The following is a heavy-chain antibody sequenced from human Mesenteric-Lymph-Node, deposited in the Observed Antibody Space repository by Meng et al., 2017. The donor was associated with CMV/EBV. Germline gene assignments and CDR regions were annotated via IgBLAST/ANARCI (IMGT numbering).Heavy chain of an antibody. J-gene: IGHJ4*02. V-gene: IGHV3-66*02. D-gene: IGHD1-26*01. CDR2: IYSGGST. CDR1: GFMFSTYW. Sequence: GESLKISCVTSGFMFSTYWMSWVRQAPGKGLEWVSVIYSGGSTYYADSVKGRFTISRDNSKNTLYLQMNSLRAEDTAVYYCARASGSSYYFDYWGQGTLVTVSS. CDR3: ARASGSSYYFDY.